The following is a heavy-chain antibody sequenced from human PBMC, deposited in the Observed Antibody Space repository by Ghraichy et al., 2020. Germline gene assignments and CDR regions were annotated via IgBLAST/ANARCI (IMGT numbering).Heavy chain of an antibody. CDR2: IYYSGST. V-gene: IGHV4-59*08. CDR3: ARLRGYYVGDAFDI. CDR1: GGSISSYY. Sequence: SETLSLTCTVSGGSISSYYWSWIRQPPGKGLEWIGYIYYSGSTNYNPSLKSRVTISVDTSKNQFSLKLSSVTAADTAVYYCARLRGYYVGDAFDIWGQGTMVTVSS. J-gene: IGHJ3*02. D-gene: IGHD3-22*01.